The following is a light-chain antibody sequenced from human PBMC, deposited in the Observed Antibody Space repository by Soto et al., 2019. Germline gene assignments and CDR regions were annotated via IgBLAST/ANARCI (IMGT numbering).Light chain of an antibody. CDR1: NIGSKG. CDR2: SDT. V-gene: IGLV3-21*04. J-gene: IGLJ2*01. Sequence: SYELTQPPSVSVAPGKTASISGGGNNIGSKGVPWYQQKPGQAPVLVIYSDTDLPPVIPERFSGSNSANLATLTISRVEAGDEADYYCQVWDSGSAHVVFGGGTKLTVL. CDR3: QVWDSGSAHVV.